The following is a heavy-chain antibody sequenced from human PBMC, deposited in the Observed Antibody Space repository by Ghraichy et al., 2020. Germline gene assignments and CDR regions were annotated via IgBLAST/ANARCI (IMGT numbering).Heavy chain of an antibody. CDR1: GYTFSSYG. D-gene: IGHD3-10*01. CDR3: ARDPGTTGTTTPVNYGSGSYYKSDY. Sequence: ASVKVSCKASGYTFSSYGISWVRQAPGQGLEWMGWISAYNGDTNYAQKLQGRVTMTTDTSTTTAYMELWSLTSDDTAVYYCARDPGTTGTTTPVNYGSGSYYKSDYWGQGTLVTVSS. J-gene: IGHJ4*02. CDR2: ISAYNGDT. V-gene: IGHV1-18*01.